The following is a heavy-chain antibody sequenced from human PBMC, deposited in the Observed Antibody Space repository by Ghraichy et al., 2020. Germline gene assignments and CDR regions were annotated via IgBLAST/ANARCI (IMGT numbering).Heavy chain of an antibody. J-gene: IGHJ3*01. V-gene: IGHV4-59*01. Sequence: SETLSLTCTVSSGSISNYYWSWIRQPPGKGLEWIGNIYYSGSTNYNPSLKSRVTISVDTSKHQFSLRLTSVTVADAAVDYCARDGLKSSGVVVADVFDLWGQGTIVAVSS. CDR2: IYYSGST. D-gene: IGHD3-22*01. CDR3: ARDGLKSSGVVVADVFDL. CDR1: SGSISNYY.